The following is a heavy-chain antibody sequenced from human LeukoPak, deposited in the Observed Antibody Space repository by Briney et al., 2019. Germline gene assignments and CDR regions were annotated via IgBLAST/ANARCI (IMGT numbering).Heavy chain of an antibody. V-gene: IGHV3-33*08. Sequence: GGSLRLSCAASGFTFNNYGMHWVRQAPGKGLEWVAVISNDGSDEYYADSVQGRFTISRDNPKNTLYLQMNSLRAEDTAVYYCAKRPRAVAEAYFDYWGQGTLVTVSS. J-gene: IGHJ4*02. CDR1: GFTFNNYG. D-gene: IGHD6-19*01. CDR3: AKRPRAVAEAYFDY. CDR2: ISNDGSDE.